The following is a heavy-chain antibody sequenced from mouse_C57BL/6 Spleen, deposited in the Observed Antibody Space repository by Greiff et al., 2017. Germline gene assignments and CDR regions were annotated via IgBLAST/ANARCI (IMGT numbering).Heavy chain of an antibody. Sequence: VQLQQSDAELVKPGASVKISCKASGYTFTDHTIHWMKQRPEQGLEWIGYIYPRDGSTKSNEKFKGKATLTANKSSSTAYVQLDSLTSEDSAVYFCARGYGSSPYWYFDVWGTGTTVTVSS. CDR2: IYPRDGST. CDR1: GYTFTDHT. J-gene: IGHJ1*03. D-gene: IGHD1-1*01. V-gene: IGHV1-78*01. CDR3: ARGYGSSPYWYFDV.